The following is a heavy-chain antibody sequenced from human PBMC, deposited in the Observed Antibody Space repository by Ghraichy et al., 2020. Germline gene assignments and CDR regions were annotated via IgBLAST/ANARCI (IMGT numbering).Heavy chain of an antibody. J-gene: IGHJ4*02. D-gene: IGHD7-27*01. Sequence: GGSLRLSCAASGFTFSSYAMSWVRQAPGKGLEWVSAISGSGGSTYYADSVKGRFTISRDNSKNTLYLQMNSLRAEDTAVYYCANSKHWDSLYYFDYWGQGTLVTVSS. CDR1: GFTFSSYA. V-gene: IGHV3-23*01. CDR3: ANSKHWDSLYYFDY. CDR2: ISGSGGST.